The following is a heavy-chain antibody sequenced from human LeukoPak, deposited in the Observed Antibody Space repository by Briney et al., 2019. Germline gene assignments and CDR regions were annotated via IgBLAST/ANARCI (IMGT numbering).Heavy chain of an antibody. CDR1: GFNLSSYS. CDR2: ISSYGGST. V-gene: IGHV3-64*01. D-gene: IGHD6-6*01. CDR3: ARISRSHDYNY. J-gene: IGHJ4*02. Sequence: GGSLRLSCAASGFNLSSYSMHWVRQAPGKGLEYVSAISSYGGSTYYANSVKDRFTISRDNSKNTVYLQMGSLRTEGMAVYYCARISRSHDYNYWGQGTLVTVSS.